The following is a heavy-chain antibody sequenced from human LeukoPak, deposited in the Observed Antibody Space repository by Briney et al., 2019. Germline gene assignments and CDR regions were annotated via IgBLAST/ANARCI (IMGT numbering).Heavy chain of an antibody. D-gene: IGHD4-11*01. CDR1: GGTFSSYA. Sequence: SCKASGGTFSSYAMSWVRQAPGKGLEWVSAISGSGGSTYYADSVKGRFTISRDNSKNTLYLQMNSLRAEDTAVYYCAKEDYSSSFDYWGQGTLVTVSS. J-gene: IGHJ4*02. CDR3: AKEDYSSSFDY. CDR2: ISGSGGST. V-gene: IGHV3-23*01.